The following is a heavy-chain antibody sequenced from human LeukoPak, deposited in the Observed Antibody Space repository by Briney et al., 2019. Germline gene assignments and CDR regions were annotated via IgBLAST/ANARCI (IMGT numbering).Heavy chain of an antibody. CDR1: GFTFSTYA. CDR3: ARARVRGVSFFAY. D-gene: IGHD2-21*01. CDR2: ISYDGSNE. Sequence: GRSLRLSCEASGFTFSTYAMHWVRQAPGKGLEWVSEISYDGSNEYYEDSVKGRFTISRGKSKNTLYLQMNSLTAEDSAVYYCARARVRGVSFFAYWGQGTLVTVSS. V-gene: IGHV3-30*01. J-gene: IGHJ4*02.